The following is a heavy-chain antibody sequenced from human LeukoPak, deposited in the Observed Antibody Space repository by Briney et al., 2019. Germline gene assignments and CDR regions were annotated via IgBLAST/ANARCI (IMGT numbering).Heavy chain of an antibody. CDR2: ISNSDGST. CDR3: AKSLGVGGYTRYKGFDQ. D-gene: IGHD5-24*01. CDR1: GFTFSSYA. J-gene: IGHJ4*02. Sequence: QPGGSLRLSCAASGFTFSSYAMNWVRQAPGKGLEWVSSISNSDGSTYYADFVKGRFTISRDNSKNTLHLQMNSLRAEDTAVYYCAKSLGVGGYTRYKGFDQWGQGTLVTVSS. V-gene: IGHV3-23*01.